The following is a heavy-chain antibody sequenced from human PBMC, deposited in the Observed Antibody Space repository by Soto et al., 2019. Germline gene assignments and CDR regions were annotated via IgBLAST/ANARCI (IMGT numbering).Heavy chain of an antibody. CDR2: ISGYNGNT. V-gene: IGHV1-18*04. Sequence: QVQLVKSGPEVKKPGASVQVSCKASGYTFNTYGISWVRQAPGQGLEWMGWISGYNGNTNYAQNLQDRVTLTIDTSTSTAYMAMRSLRSDDTALYYCARAVPLDYWGQRTLVTVSS. D-gene: IGHD6-19*01. J-gene: IGHJ4*02. CDR1: GYTFNTYG. CDR3: ARAVPLDY.